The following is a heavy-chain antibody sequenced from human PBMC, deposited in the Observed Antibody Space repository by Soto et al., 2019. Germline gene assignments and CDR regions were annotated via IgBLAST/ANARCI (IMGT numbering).Heavy chain of an antibody. V-gene: IGHV4-39*01. J-gene: IGHJ4*02. CDR1: GGSISSSSYY. CDR2: IYYSGST. D-gene: IGHD3-10*01. Sequence: QLQLQESGPGLVKPSETLSLTCTVSGGSISSSSYYWGWIRQPPGKGLEWIGSIYYSGSTYYNPSLKSRVTISVDTSKNQFSLKLSSVTAADTAVYYCARRTYYYGSGSSPFDYWGQGTLVTVSS. CDR3: ARRTYYYGSGSSPFDY.